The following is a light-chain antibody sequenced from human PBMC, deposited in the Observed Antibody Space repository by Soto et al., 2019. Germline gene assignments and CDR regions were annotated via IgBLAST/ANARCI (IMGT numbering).Light chain of an antibody. CDR2: GAS. CDR1: QSVSSS. V-gene: IGKV3-15*01. J-gene: IGKJ4*01. Sequence: EIVMTQSPATLSVSRGERATLSCWASQSVSSSLAWYQQKPGQAPRLLIYGASTRATGIPARFSGSGSGTVFTFNISSLQSEDLAVYFCQQYKKWPLSFGGGTKVEI. CDR3: QQYKKWPLS.